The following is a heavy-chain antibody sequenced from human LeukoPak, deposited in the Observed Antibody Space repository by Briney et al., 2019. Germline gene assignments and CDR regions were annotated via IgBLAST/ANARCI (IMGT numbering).Heavy chain of an antibody. D-gene: IGHD1-26*01. CDR3: ARVSSVGATREFDY. Sequence: GGSLRLSCAVSGFTFSDYYMSWIRQAPGRGLEWVSYISSSSTYTKYADSVKGRVTISRDNAKNSLYLQMNSLRAEDTAVYYCARVSSVGATREFDYWGQGTLVTVSS. V-gene: IGHV3-11*06. CDR1: GFTFSDYY. CDR2: ISSSSTYT. J-gene: IGHJ4*02.